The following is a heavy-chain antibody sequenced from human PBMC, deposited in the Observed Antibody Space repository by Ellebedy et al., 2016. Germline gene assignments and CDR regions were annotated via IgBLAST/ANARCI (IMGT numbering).Heavy chain of an antibody. Sequence: SETLSLXXTVPGGSVDTYYWTWMRQSPGKGLEWIGYVFYGGSTKYNASLRRRVTISLDTSKNQFSLKLNSVAAADTAVYFCVRDVSLYSSSPSFDFWGRGTLVTVSS. CDR1: GGSVDTYY. CDR3: VRDVSLYSSSPSFDF. J-gene: IGHJ4*02. V-gene: IGHV4-59*02. D-gene: IGHD6-6*01. CDR2: VFYGGST.